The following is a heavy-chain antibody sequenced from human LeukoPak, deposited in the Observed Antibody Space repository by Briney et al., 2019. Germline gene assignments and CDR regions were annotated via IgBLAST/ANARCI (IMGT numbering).Heavy chain of an antibody. CDR3: AKRWEEAAAGIDY. CDR1: GFTFSSYG. CDR2: ISYDGDNT. Sequence: GGSLRLSCAASGFTFSSYGMHWVRQAPGKGLEWVAVISYDGDNTDFADSVKGRFTISRDNSKNTLYLQMNSLRAEDTAVYYCAKRWEEAAAGIDYWGQGTLVTVSS. V-gene: IGHV3-30*18. D-gene: IGHD6-13*01. J-gene: IGHJ4*02.